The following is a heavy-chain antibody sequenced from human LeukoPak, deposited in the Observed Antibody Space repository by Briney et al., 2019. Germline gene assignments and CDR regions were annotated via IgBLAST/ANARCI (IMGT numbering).Heavy chain of an antibody. CDR1: GFTVSNNY. CDR3: ARDTSGTYPGAFDI. V-gene: IGHV3-66*02. Sequence: GGSPRLSCAASGFTVSNNYMNWVRQAPGKGLEWVSLIYSGGDTYYADSVKGRFTISRDNSKNTLYLQMNSLRTEDTAVYYCARDTSGTYPGAFDIWGQGTTVTVSS. CDR2: IYSGGDT. D-gene: IGHD1-26*01. J-gene: IGHJ3*02.